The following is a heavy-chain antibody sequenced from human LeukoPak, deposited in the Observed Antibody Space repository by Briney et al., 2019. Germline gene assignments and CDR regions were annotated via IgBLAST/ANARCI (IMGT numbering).Heavy chain of an antibody. Sequence: SETLSLTCTVSGGSVSSGDYCWSWIRQHPEKGLEWIGFICFSGSTYYNASLKSRVTISVDTSKNQFSLMPTSVTAADTAVYYCARDGSGYSGSFDFWGQGTLVTVSS. CDR2: ICFSGST. D-gene: IGHD3-3*01. V-gene: IGHV4-31*03. CDR3: ARDGSGYSGSFDF. CDR1: GGSVSSGDYC. J-gene: IGHJ4*02.